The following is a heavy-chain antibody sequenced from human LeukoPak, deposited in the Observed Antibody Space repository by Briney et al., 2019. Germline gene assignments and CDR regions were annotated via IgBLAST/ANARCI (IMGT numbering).Heavy chain of an antibody. D-gene: IGHD1-7*01. CDR3: AKGRRAPLVGTITKSWIDY. CDR2: ISSSGSTI. CDR1: GFTFSSYE. V-gene: IGHV3-48*03. Sequence: GGSLRLSCAVSGFTFSSYEMNWVRQAPGKGLEWVSYISSSGSTIYYTDSVKGRFTISRDNSKNTLYLQMNSLRAEDTAVYYCAKGRRAPLVGTITKSWIDYWGQGTLVTVSS. J-gene: IGHJ4*02.